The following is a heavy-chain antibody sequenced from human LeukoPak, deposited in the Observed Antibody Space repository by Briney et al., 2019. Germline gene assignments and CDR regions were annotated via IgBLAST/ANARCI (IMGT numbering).Heavy chain of an antibody. V-gene: IGHV1-69*04. CDR2: IIPILGIA. CDR3: ARSCWGSSTSCNDY. J-gene: IGHJ4*02. Sequence: ASVNVSCKASGGTFSSYAISWVRQAPGQGLEWMGRIIPILGIANYAQKFQGRVTITADKSTSTAYMEPSSLRSEDTAVYYCARSCWGSSTSCNDYWGQGTLVAVSS. D-gene: IGHD2-2*01. CDR1: GGTFSSYA.